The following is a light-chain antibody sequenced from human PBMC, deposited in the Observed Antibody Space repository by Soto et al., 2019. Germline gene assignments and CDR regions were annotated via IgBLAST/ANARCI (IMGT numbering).Light chain of an antibody. Sequence: DIQMTQSPSSLSASVGDRVTITCRTSQSIRNDLGWYQQKPGQAPKRLMYGASALQSGVPSRFSGSGCGTEYALTISSRQREDFATYGGLHQNSYLALRLGGGTRVEIK. CDR1: QSIRND. CDR2: GAS. CDR3: LHQNSYLALR. V-gene: IGKV1-17*01. J-gene: IGKJ4*02.